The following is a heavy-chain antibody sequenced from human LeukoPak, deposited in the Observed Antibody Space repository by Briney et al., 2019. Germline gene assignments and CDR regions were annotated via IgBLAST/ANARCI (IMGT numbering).Heavy chain of an antibody. D-gene: IGHD5-24*01. J-gene: IGHJ4*02. Sequence: GGSLRLSCAASGFTFSDYYMSWIRQAPGKGLEWVSYISSSSSTIYYADSVKGRFTISRDNAKNSLYLQMNSLRAEDTAVYYCARDRRDGYNRFDYWGQGTLVTVSS. CDR1: GFTFSDYY. V-gene: IGHV3-11*04. CDR2: ISSSSSTI. CDR3: ARDRRDGYNRFDY.